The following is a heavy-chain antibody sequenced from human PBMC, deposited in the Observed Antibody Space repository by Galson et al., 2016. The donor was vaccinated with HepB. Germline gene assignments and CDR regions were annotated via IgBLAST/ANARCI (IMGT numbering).Heavy chain of an antibody. J-gene: IGHJ6*02. CDR3: ARDYCSSTNCSPTDLYCYFGMDV. CDR2: ISSSSNYI. D-gene: IGHD2-2*01. Sequence: SLRLSCAASGFTFSSSTMNWVRQAPGKGLEWVSSISSSSNYIYYADSVKGRFTISRDNAKNSLNLQMDSLRAEDTALYYCARDYCSSTNCSPTDLYCYFGMDVWGQGTTVTVSS. CDR1: GFTFSSST. V-gene: IGHV3-21*01.